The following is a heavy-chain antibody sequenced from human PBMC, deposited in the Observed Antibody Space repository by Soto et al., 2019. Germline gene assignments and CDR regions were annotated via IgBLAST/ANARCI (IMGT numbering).Heavy chain of an antibody. Sequence: SETLSLTCEISGTYFSADYWSWIRQTPGKGLEWLGEINHAGTTDYNPSVEGRIIISADPSKNQFSLTLTSVSAADSAVYYCATGGLFSSWGQGTLVTVSS. J-gene: IGHJ5*02. V-gene: IGHV4-34*01. CDR3: ATGGLFSS. CDR1: GTYFSADY. CDR2: INHAGTT.